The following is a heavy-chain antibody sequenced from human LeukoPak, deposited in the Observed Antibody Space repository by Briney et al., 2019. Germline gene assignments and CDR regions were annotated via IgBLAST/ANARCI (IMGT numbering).Heavy chain of an antibody. Sequence: SQTLSLTCTVSGGSISSGSYYWIWIRQPAGKGLEWIGRIYTSGSTNYNPSLKSRVTISVDTSKNQFSLKLSSVTAADTAVYYCARDGVGATWDHYYYYMDVWGKGTTVTVSS. V-gene: IGHV4-61*02. CDR3: ARDGVGATWDHYYYYMDV. CDR1: GGSISSGSYY. CDR2: IYTSGST. J-gene: IGHJ6*03. D-gene: IGHD1-26*01.